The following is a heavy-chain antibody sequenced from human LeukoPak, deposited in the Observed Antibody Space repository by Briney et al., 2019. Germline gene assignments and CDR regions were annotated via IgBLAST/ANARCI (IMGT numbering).Heavy chain of an antibody. D-gene: IGHD3-10*01. Sequence: GGSLRLSCAAAAFTFGNYAMSWVRQAPGKGLEWVSAISGSGANIHYADSVKGRFTISRGNSKNTLYLQMNSLRAEDTAVYFCAKDFTTGGSGSYLDTYFDYWGQGTLVTVSS. CDR1: AFTFGNYA. J-gene: IGHJ4*02. CDR2: ISGSGANI. CDR3: AKDFTTGGSGSYLDTYFDY. V-gene: IGHV3-23*01.